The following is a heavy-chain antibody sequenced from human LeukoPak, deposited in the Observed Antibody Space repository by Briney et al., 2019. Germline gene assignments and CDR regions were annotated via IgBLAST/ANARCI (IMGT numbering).Heavy chain of an antibody. CDR1: GFTFSSYW. CDR2: INSDESDT. J-gene: IGHJ3*02. Sequence: GGSLRLSCAASGFTFSSYWMHWVRQAPGKGLVWVSRINSDESDTRYADSVKGRITISRDNAKNTLYLQMNSLRAEDTAVYYCALYCSGGSCYSMGGAFDIWGQGTVVTVSS. V-gene: IGHV3-74*01. D-gene: IGHD2-15*01. CDR3: ALYCSGGSCYSMGGAFDI.